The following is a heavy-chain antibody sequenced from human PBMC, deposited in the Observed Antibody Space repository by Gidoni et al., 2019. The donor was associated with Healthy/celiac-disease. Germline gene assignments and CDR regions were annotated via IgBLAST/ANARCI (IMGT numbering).Heavy chain of an antibody. Sequence: EVQLVESGGGLVQPGGSLSLSCAASGFTFSSYEMNWVRQAPGKGLEWVSYISSSGSTIYYADSVKGRFTISRDNAKNSLYLQMNSLRAEDTAVYYCARAGAVTGDYFQHWGQGTLVTVSS. CDR1: GFTFSSYE. D-gene: IGHD6-19*01. CDR3: ARAGAVTGDYFQH. J-gene: IGHJ1*01. V-gene: IGHV3-48*03. CDR2: ISSSGSTI.